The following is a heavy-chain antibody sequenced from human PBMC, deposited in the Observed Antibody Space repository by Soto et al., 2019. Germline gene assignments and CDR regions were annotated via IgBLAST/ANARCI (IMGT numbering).Heavy chain of an antibody. J-gene: IGHJ3*02. D-gene: IGHD3-22*01. CDR2: IKSKTDGGTT. CDR3: TTTYYYDSSGYPDAFDI. V-gene: IGHV3-15*01. CDR1: GFTFSNAW. Sequence: GGSLRLSCAASGFTFSNAWMSWVRQAPGKGLEWVGRIKSKTDGGTTDYAAPGKGRFTISRDDSKNTLYLQMNSLKTEDTAVYYCTTTYYYDSSGYPDAFDIWGQGTMVTVSS.